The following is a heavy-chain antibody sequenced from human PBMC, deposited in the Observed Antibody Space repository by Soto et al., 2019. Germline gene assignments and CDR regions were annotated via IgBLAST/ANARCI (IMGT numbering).Heavy chain of an antibody. CDR1: GGSFSTYG. Sequence: GASVKVSCKASGGSFSTYGINWVRLAPGQGLEWVGGIIPKFGTTNYAQKFRGRVTITADESTNTAYMELNYLRSEDTAVYFCARELDPYYGGNSLSLDYWGQGTLVTVSS. J-gene: IGHJ4*02. V-gene: IGHV1-69*13. CDR3: ARELDPYYGGNSLSLDY. D-gene: IGHD4-17*01. CDR2: IIPKFGTT.